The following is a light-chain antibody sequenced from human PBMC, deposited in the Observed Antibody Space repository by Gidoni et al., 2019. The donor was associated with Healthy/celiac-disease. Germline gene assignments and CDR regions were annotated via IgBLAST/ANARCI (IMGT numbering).Light chain of an antibody. CDR2: DAS. J-gene: IGKJ4*01. Sequence: EIVMTQSPATLSVSPGERATLSFRASQSVSRNLAWYPQKPGQAPRLLIYDASTRASGFPARFSGSGSETEFTLTITSLQSEDFAVYYCQQYNSGPPLTLGGGTKVEIK. CDR3: QQYNSGPPLT. CDR1: QSVSRN. V-gene: IGKV3-15*01.